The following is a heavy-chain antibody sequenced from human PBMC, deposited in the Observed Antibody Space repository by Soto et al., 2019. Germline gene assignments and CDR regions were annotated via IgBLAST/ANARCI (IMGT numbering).Heavy chain of an antibody. D-gene: IGHD3-16*01. CDR2: INHNSGGT. J-gene: IGHJ4*02. V-gene: IGHV1-2*02. CDR3: ARAGGGGSLDY. CDR1: GYTFTGYY. Sequence: QVQLVQSGAEVKKPGASVKVSCKASGYTFTGYYMHWVRQAPGQGLAWMGWINHNSGGTNYAQKFQGRVTMTRDRSISTAYMELSRLRSDDTAVYYCARAGGGGSLDYWGQGTLVTVSS.